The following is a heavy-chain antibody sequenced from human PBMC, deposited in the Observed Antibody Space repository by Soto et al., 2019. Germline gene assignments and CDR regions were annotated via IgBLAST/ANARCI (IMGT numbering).Heavy chain of an antibody. D-gene: IGHD2-21*02. CDR3: ARYIVVVTATYAFDI. Sequence: QVQLVESGGGVVQPGRSLRLSCAASGFTFSSYAMHWVRQAPGKGLEWVAVISYNGSDKYYADSVKGRFTISRVNSKNTLYLQMNSLRAEDTAVYYCARYIVVVTATYAFDIWGQGTMVTVSS. J-gene: IGHJ3*02. CDR2: ISYNGSDK. CDR1: GFTFSSYA. V-gene: IGHV3-30-3*01.